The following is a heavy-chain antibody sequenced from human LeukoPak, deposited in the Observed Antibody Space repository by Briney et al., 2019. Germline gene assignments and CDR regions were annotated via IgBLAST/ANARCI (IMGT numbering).Heavy chain of an antibody. CDR2: ISYDGSNK. J-gene: IGHJ4*02. D-gene: IGHD6-13*01. V-gene: IGHV3-30*18. CDR3: AKADPQRGLAAVTLHFDY. Sequence: GGSLRLSCAASGFTFSSYGMHWVRQAPGKGLEWVAVISYDGSNKYYADSVKGRFTISRDNSKNTLYLQMNSLRAEDTAVYYCAKADPQRGLAAVTLHFDYWGQGTLVTVSS. CDR1: GFTFSSYG.